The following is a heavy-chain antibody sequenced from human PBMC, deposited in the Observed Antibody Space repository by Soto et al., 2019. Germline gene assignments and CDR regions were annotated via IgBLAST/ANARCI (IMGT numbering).Heavy chain of an antibody. Sequence: EVQLVESGGGLVEPGRSLRLSCVGSGFTFDDFAMHWVRQAAGKGLEWVSGISWNSASTGYADSVMGRFTISRDNAKNSLYLQMRSLTGEDTAMYYCVKDFGRYTNGLDVWGPGTSVTVSS. J-gene: IGHJ6*02. V-gene: IGHV3-9*01. CDR1: GFTFDDFA. CDR2: ISWNSAST. CDR3: VKDFGRYTNGLDV. D-gene: IGHD3-3*01.